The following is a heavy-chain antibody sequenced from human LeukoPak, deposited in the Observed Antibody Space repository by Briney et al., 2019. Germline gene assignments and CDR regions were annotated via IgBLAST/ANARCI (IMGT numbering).Heavy chain of an antibody. V-gene: IGHV4-59*01. D-gene: IGHD1-1*01. CDR2: IHYSGNT. CDR3: AGLSINWNALGY. J-gene: IGHJ4*02. CDR1: GGSISSYY. Sequence: SETLSLTCTVSGGSISSYYWGWIRQPPGEGLEWIGCIHYSGNTHYNPSLKSRVTISVDTSKNQFSLKLNSVTAADTAVYYCAGLSINWNALGYWGQGTLVTVSS.